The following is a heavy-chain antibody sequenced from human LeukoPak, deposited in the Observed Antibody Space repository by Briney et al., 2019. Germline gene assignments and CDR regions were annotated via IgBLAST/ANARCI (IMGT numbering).Heavy chain of an antibody. CDR1: GYTFTDYF. CDR3: ARGPRITIFGVVMANDAFDI. V-gene: IGHV1-2*02. Sequence: ASVKVSCKASGYTFTDYFMNWVRQAPGQGLKWMGWINPKSGGTVYAQKFQGRVTMTRDTSSSTAYMELSRLRFDDTVVYYCARGPRITIFGVVMANDAFDIWGQGTMVTVSS. D-gene: IGHD3-3*01. CDR2: INPKSGGT. J-gene: IGHJ3*02.